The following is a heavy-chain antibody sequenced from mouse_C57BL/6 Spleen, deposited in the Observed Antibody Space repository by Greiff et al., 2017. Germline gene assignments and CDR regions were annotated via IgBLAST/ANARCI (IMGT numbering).Heavy chain of an antibody. CDR1: GYTFTSYW. J-gene: IGHJ2*01. CDR3: ARRYDGYYVRDY. CDR2: IDPSDSYT. V-gene: IGHV1-69*01. Sequence: QVQLQQPGAELVMPGASVKLSCKASGYTFTSYWMHWVKQRPGQGLEWIGEIDPSDSYTNYNQKFKGKSTLTVDKSSSTAYMQLSSLTSEDAAVYYCARRYDGYYVRDYWGQGTTLTVSS. D-gene: IGHD2-3*01.